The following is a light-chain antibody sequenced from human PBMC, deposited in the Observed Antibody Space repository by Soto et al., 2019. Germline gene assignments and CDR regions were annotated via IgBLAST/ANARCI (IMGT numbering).Light chain of an antibody. V-gene: IGKV3-11*01. CDR2: DAS. J-gene: IGKJ2*01. Sequence: EIVLTQSPATLSLSPGERATLSCRASQSVSSYLAWYQQKPGQAPRLLIYDASNRGTGIPARFSGSGSGTDFTLTISSLEPEDFAVYYCHQRSTWPHPFGQGTKLEIK. CDR3: HQRSTWPHP. CDR1: QSVSSY.